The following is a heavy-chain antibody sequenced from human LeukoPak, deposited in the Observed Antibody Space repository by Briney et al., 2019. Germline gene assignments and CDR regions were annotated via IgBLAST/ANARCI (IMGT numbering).Heavy chain of an antibody. J-gene: IGHJ6*02. Sequence: GGSLRLSCAASGFTFSSYSMNWVREAPGKGREWVSSISSSSSYIYYADSVKGRFTISRDNAKNSLYLQMHSLRAEDTAVYYCARDGPHIVVVPAAIGDYYYGMPVWGQGTTVTASS. CDR3: ARDGPHIVVVPAAIGDYYYGMPV. D-gene: IGHD2-2*02. V-gene: IGHV3-21*01. CDR2: ISSSSSYI. CDR1: GFTFSSYS.